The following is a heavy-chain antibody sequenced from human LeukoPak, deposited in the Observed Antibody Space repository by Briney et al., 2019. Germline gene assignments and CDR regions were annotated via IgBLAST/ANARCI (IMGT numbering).Heavy chain of an antibody. V-gene: IGHV3-48*04. CDR2: ISSSSDSI. D-gene: IGHD6-19*01. J-gene: IGHJ4*02. CDR1: GFTFSSYG. CDR3: AKTRRGSGWYYLDY. Sequence: GSLRLSCAASGFTFSSYGMNWVRQAPGKRLEWVSYISSSSDSIYYADSVKGRFTISRDNAKNSLYLQMNSLRAEDTAVYYCAKTRRGSGWYYLDYWGQGTLVTVSS.